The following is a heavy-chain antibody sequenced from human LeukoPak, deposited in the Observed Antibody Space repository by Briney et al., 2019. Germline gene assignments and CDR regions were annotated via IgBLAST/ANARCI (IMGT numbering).Heavy chain of an antibody. J-gene: IGHJ6*03. Sequence: ASVKVSCKASGYTFTSYDINWVRQATGQGLEWMGWMNPNSGNTGYAQKFQGRVTITRNTSISAAYMELSSLRSEDTAVYYCARGFSCGCYMDVWGKGTTVTVSS. CDR2: MNPNSGNT. V-gene: IGHV1-8*01. D-gene: IGHD5-18*01. CDR1: GYTFTSYD. CDR3: ARGFSCGCYMDV.